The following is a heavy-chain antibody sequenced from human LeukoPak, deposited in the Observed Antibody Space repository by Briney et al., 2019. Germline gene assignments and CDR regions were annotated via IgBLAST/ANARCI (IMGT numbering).Heavy chain of an antibody. V-gene: IGHV4-39*01. CDR1: GGSISSSSYY. CDR3: ATLTGGDDAFDI. D-gene: IGHD4-23*01. CDR2: IYHSGST. Sequence: PSETLSLTCNVSGGSISSSSYYWGWIRQPPGKGLEWIGSIYHSGSTYYNPSLKSRITISVDTSKNQFSLKLSSVTAADTAVYYCATLTGGDDAFDIWGQGTMVTVSS. J-gene: IGHJ3*02.